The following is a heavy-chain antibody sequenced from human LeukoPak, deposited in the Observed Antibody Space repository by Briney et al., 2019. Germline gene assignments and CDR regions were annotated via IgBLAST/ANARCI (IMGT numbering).Heavy chain of an antibody. CDR3: ATGYYNSGLRY. V-gene: IGHV1-2*02. J-gene: IGHJ4*02. D-gene: IGHD3-22*01. CDR2: INPNSGGT. CDR1: GYSFTRYY. Sequence: ASVTVSCKASGYSFTRYYIHWVRPAPGQGLEWMGWINPNSGGTHYAQNFQGRVTMTRDTSITTAYMELSRLRSDDTAVYSCATGYYNSGLRYWGQGTLVTVSS.